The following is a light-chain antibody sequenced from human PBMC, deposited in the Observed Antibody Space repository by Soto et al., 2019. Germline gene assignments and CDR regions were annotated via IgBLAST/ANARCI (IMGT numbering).Light chain of an antibody. CDR3: QHFKNWPPTVT. CDR2: GAS. V-gene: IGKV3D-15*01. CDR1: QTLSSN. Sequence: EIMMTQSPATLSVSPGERVTLSCRATQTLSSNLAWYQQRPGQAPRLLIYGASIRATGVPARFSGSGSGSEFTLTLSSLQSDDFGIYYCQHFKNWPPTVTFGPGTKVDLK. J-gene: IGKJ3*01.